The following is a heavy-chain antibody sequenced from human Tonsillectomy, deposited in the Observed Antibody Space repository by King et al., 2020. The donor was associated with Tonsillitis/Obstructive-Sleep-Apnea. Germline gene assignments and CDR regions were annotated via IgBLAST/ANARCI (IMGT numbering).Heavy chain of an antibody. V-gene: IGHV1-69*12. D-gene: IGHD3-10*01. CDR2: ISPILGTA. Sequence: QLVQSGAEVKKPGSSVKVSCKASGGTFSSYAISWVRQAPRQGLDWMGGISPILGTANYAKKFQVRVTHTADESTSTAYMELSSLRSEDTAVYYCARGAITMVRGVKTNWFDPWGQGTLVTVSS. CDR1: GGTFSSYA. CDR3: ARGAITMVRGVKTNWFDP. J-gene: IGHJ5*02.